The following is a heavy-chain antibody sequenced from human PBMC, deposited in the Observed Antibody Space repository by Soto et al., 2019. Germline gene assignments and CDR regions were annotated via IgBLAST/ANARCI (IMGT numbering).Heavy chain of an antibody. V-gene: IGHV3-23*01. Sequence: GGSLRLSCAASGFTFSSYAMSWVRQAPGKGLEWVSAISGSGGSTYYADSVKGRFTISRDNSKNTLYLQMNSLRAEDTAVYYCAKGSPYIVVVPAAPWADAFDIWGQGTMVTVSS. CDR3: AKGSPYIVVVPAAPWADAFDI. D-gene: IGHD2-2*01. J-gene: IGHJ3*02. CDR1: GFTFSSYA. CDR2: ISGSGGST.